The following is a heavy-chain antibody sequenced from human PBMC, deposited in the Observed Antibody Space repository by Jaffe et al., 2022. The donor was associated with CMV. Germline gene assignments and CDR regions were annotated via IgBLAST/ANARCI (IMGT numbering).Heavy chain of an antibody. CDR1: GGSISSSSYY. D-gene: IGHD3-3*01. CDR2: IYYSGST. J-gene: IGHJ6*02. Sequence: QLQLQESGPGLVKPSETLSLTCTVSGGSISSSSYYWGWIRQPPGKGLEWIGSIYYSGSTYYNPSLKSRVTISVDTSKNQFSLKLSSVTAADTAVYYCARQAARGWSGYNPLPAYYYYGMDVWGQGTTVTVSS. CDR3: ARQAARGWSGYNPLPAYYYYGMDV. V-gene: IGHV4-39*01.